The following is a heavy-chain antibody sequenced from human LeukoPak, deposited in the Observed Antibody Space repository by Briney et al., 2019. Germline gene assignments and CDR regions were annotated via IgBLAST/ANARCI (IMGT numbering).Heavy chain of an antibody. CDR2: ISSSSYI. CDR3: AKGDFWSGYSLIDY. CDR1: GFTFSSYS. V-gene: IGHV3-21*04. J-gene: IGHJ4*02. D-gene: IGHD3-3*01. Sequence: GGSLRLSCAASGFTFSSYSMNWVRQAPGKGLEWVSSISSSSYIYYADSVKGRFTISRDNSKNTLYLQMNSLRAEDTAVYYCAKGDFWSGYSLIDYWGQGTLVTVSS.